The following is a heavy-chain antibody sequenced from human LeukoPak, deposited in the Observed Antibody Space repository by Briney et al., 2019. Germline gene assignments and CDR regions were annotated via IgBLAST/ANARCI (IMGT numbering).Heavy chain of an antibody. V-gene: IGHV5-51*03. CDR3: GRNRGGVRAPHAFDI. Sequence: GESLKISCKGSGYSFTSYWIGWVRQMPGKGLEWMGIIYPGDSDTRYSPSFQCHVTISADKSISTAYLQWSSLKASDTAMYYCGRNRGGVRAPHAFDIWGQGTMVTVSS. J-gene: IGHJ3*02. CDR1: GYSFTSYW. D-gene: IGHD3-16*01. CDR2: IYPGDSDT.